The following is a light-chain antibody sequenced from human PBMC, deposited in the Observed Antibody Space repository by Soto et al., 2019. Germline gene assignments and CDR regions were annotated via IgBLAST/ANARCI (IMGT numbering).Light chain of an antibody. V-gene: IGKV1-5*03. CDR1: QSIGTW. CDR2: KAS. Sequence: DIQMTQSPSTLSASVRDRVTITCRASQSIGTWLAWYQQKPGKAPKLLIYKASYLQSGVPSRFSGSGSGTDFPLTISILQPDDFATYFCQQYNRYSITFGLGTRLEMK. CDR3: QQYNRYSIT. J-gene: IGKJ5*01.